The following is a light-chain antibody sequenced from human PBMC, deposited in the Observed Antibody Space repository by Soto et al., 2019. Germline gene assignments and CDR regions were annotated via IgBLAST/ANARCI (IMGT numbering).Light chain of an antibody. CDR1: QSISTS. J-gene: IGKJ4*01. CDR2: AAS. V-gene: IGKV1-39*01. CDR3: QQSYSTPLT. Sequence: DIQMTQSPSSLSASVGDRVTITCRASQSISTSLNWYQQKPGKAPNLLIYAASSLQSAVPSRFSGSGSGTDFTLTISTLQPEDFATYYCQQSYSTPLTFGGGTKVEIK.